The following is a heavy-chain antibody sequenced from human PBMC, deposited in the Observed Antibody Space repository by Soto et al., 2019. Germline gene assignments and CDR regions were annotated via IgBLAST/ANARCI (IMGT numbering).Heavy chain of an antibody. CDR1: EFTFSIYG. D-gene: IGHD5-12*01. CDR3: AKAATQGGGFDY. J-gene: IGHJ4*02. Sequence: QVQLVESGGGVVQPGRSLRLSCAASEFTFSIYGMHWVRQAPGKGLEWVAVISYDGSNKYYADSVKGRFTISRDNSKNTLYLQMNSLRTEDTAVYYCAKAATQGGGFDYWGQGTLVTVSS. V-gene: IGHV3-30*18. CDR2: ISYDGSNK.